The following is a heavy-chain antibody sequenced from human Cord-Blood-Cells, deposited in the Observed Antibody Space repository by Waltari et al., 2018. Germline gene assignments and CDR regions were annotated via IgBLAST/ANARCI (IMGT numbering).Heavy chain of an antibody. J-gene: IGHJ4*02. V-gene: IGHV1-2*04. CDR1: GYTFTGYY. Sequence: QVQLVQSGAEVKKPGASVKVSCKASGYTFTGYYMHWVRQAPGQGLEWMGWINPNSGGTNYAQKFQCWVTMTRDTSTSTAYMELSRLRSDDTAVYYCARGDSPAEYSFDYWGQGTLVTVSS. D-gene: IGHD6-6*01. CDR2: INPNSGGT. CDR3: ARGDSPAEYSFDY.